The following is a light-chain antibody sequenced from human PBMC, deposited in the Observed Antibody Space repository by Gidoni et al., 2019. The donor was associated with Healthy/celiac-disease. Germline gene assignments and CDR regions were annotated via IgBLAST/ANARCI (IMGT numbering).Light chain of an antibody. CDR1: SGSVSTSYY. V-gene: IGLV8-61*01. Sequence: QTVVTQEPSFSVSPGGTVTLTCGLSSGSVSTSYYPSWYQQTPGQAPRTLIYSTNTRSSGVPYRFSRSLLGNKAALTFTVAQADDESDYSCVPYMGRGTVVFGGGTKLTVL. CDR2: STN. CDR3: VPYMGRGTVV. J-gene: IGLJ2*01.